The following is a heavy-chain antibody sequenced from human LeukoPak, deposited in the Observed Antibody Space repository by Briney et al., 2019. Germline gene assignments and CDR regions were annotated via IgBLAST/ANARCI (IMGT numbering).Heavy chain of an antibody. D-gene: IGHD3-16*01. CDR3: ARVGTLRLGELYSFDY. CDR1: GYTFTSYY. V-gene: IGHV1-46*01. Sequence: GASVKVSCKASGYTFTSYYMHWVRQAPGQGLEWMGIINPSGGSTSYAQKFQGRVTMTRDTSTSTVYMELSSLRSEDTAVYYCARVGTLRLGELYSFDYWGQGTLVTVSS. CDR2: INPSGGST. J-gene: IGHJ4*02.